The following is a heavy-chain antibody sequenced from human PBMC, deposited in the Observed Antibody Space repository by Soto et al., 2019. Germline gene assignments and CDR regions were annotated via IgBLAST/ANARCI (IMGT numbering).Heavy chain of an antibody. CDR3: ATLTIFGVVLLDY. V-gene: IGHV3-23*01. Sequence: EVQLLESGGGLVQPGGSLRLSCAASGFTFSSYAMSWVRQAPGKGLEWVSAISGSGGSTYYADSVKGRFTISRDNSKNTLYLQMNSLRAEDTAVYYCATLTIFGVVLLDYWGQGTLVTVSS. CDR1: GFTFSSYA. D-gene: IGHD3-3*01. J-gene: IGHJ4*02. CDR2: ISGSGGST.